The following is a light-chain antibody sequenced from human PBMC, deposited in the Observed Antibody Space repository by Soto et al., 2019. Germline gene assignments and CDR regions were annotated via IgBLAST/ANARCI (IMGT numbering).Light chain of an antibody. V-gene: IGLV2-14*01. CDR1: SSDVGGYNY. CDR3: SSFSSSTTLYV. Sequence: QSVLTQPASVSGSPGQSITISCTGTSSDVGGYNYVSWYQQHPGKAPKLMIHEVSNRPSGVSNRFSGSKSGNTASLTTSGLQAEDEADYYCSSFSSSTTLYVFGTGTKVTVL. J-gene: IGLJ1*01. CDR2: EVS.